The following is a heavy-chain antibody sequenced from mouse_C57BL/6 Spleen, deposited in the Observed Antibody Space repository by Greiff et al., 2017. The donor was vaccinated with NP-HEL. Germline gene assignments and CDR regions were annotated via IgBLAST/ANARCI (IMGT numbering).Heavy chain of an antibody. D-gene: IGHD1-1*01. Sequence: VKLVESGAELVRPGASVTLSCKASGYTFTDYEMHWVKQTPVHGLEWIGAIDPETGGTAYNQKFKGKAILTADKSSSTAYMELRSLTSEDSAVYYCTNYYGSWYFDVWGTGTTVTVSS. CDR2: IDPETGGT. V-gene: IGHV1-15*01. J-gene: IGHJ1*03. CDR1: GYTFTDYE. CDR3: TNYYGSWYFDV.